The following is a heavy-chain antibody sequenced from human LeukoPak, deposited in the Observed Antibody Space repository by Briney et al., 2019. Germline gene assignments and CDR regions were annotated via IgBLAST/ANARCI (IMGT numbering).Heavy chain of an antibody. D-gene: IGHD6-19*01. CDR3: ARTNNGWIDY. CDR2: TYYRSKWYY. Sequence: SQTLSLTCAISGDSVSSNSAAWNWIRQSPSRGLEWLGRTYYRSKWYYSYAVSVKGRVTINPDTSKNHFSLQLKSVTPEDTAVYYCARTNNGWIDYWGQGTLVTVSS. J-gene: IGHJ4*02. CDR1: GDSVSSNSAA. V-gene: IGHV6-1*01.